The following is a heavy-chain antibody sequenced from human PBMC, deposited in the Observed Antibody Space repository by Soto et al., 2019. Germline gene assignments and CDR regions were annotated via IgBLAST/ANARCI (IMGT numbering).Heavy chain of an antibody. V-gene: IGHV3-21*01. CDR3: ARDFAGVGATPTYFDY. CDR2: ISSSSSYI. D-gene: IGHD1-26*01. CDR1: GFTFSSYS. J-gene: IGHJ4*02. Sequence: EAQLVESGGGLVKPGGSLRLSCAASGFTFSSYSMNWVRQAPGKGLEWVSSISSSSSYIYYADSVKGRFTISRDNAKNSLYLQMNSLRAEDTAVYYCARDFAGVGATPTYFDYWGQGTLVTVSS.